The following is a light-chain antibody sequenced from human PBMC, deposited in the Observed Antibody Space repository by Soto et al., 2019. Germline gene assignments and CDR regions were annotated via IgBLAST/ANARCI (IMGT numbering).Light chain of an antibody. V-gene: IGKV3-20*01. CDR2: GAS. Sequence: EIVLTQSPGTLSLSPGERATLSCRACQSVSSTYLVWYQQKPGQAPRLLIYGASTRATGIPDRFSGSGSGTDFTLTISRLEPEDFAVYYCQQYGSSPRYTFGQGTKLEIK. J-gene: IGKJ2*01. CDR3: QQYGSSPRYT. CDR1: QSVSSTY.